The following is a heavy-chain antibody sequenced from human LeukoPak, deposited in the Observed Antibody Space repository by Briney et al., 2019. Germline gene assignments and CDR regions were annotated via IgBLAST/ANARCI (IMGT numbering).Heavy chain of an antibody. D-gene: IGHD6-19*01. V-gene: IGHV3-21*01. CDR1: GFTFSSYS. Sequence: GGSLRLSCAASGFTFSSYSMNWVRQAPGKGLEWVSSISSSSSYIYYADSVKGRFTISRDNAKNSLYLQMNSLRAEDTAVYYCARALYSSGWHFYYYYGMDVWGQGTTVTASS. CDR3: ARALYSSGWHFYYYYGMDV. J-gene: IGHJ6*02. CDR2: ISSSSSYI.